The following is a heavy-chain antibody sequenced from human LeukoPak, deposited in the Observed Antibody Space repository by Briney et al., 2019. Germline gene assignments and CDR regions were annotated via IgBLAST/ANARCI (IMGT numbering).Heavy chain of an antibody. V-gene: IGHV1-2*02. CDR1: GYSFSDYH. Sequence: ASVKVSYKASGYSFSDYHINWVRQASGQGPEWMGWINPNNGDTDYAKAFQGRVTMTRDTSISTAYMELNRLRSDDTAMYYCARGEYSNGYPYRLDFWGQGTLLTVSS. CDR2: INPNNGDT. CDR3: ARGEYSNGYPYRLDF. D-gene: IGHD3-16*01. J-gene: IGHJ4*02.